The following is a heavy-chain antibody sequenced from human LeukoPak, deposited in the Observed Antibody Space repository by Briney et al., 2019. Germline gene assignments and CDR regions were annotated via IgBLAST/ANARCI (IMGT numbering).Heavy chain of an antibody. Sequence: ASVKVSCKASGYTFTSYYMHWVRQAPGQGLEWMGIINPSGGSTSYAQKFQGRVTMTRDMSTSTAYMELRSLRSDDTAVYYCARAYPSYCSGGSCYSGPTSYYYYYYMDVWGKGTTVTVSS. J-gene: IGHJ6*03. D-gene: IGHD2-15*01. V-gene: IGHV1-46*01. CDR3: ARAYPSYCSGGSCYSGPTSYYYYYYMDV. CDR1: GYTFTSYY. CDR2: INPSGGST.